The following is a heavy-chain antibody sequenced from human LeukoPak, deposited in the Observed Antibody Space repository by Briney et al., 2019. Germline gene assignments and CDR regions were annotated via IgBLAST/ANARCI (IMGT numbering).Heavy chain of an antibody. CDR3: ARHSAAGIRFDY. J-gene: IGHJ4*02. V-gene: IGHV4-59*08. CDR1: GGSMSNYY. Sequence: SETLSLTCSVSGGSMSNYYWSWIRQPPGKGLEWIGDIYYSGSTNYNPSLKSRVTIEVDTSKNQFSLNLSSLTAADTAVYYCARHSAAGIRFDYWGQGALVTASS. CDR2: IYYSGST. D-gene: IGHD6-13*01.